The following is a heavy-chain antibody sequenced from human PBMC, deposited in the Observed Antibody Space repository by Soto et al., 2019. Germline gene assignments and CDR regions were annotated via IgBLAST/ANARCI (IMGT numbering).Heavy chain of an antibody. CDR3: ARDLGQQLAPYYFDY. D-gene: IGHD6-13*01. J-gene: IGHJ4*02. CDR2: ISVDGGET. Sequence: GGSLRLSGAASGFTLSDYWMHWVRQAPGKGLRWVSRISVDGGETNYADSVKGRFTISRDNAKNSLYLQMNSLRAEDTAVYYCARDLGQQLAPYYFDYWGQGTLVTVSS. V-gene: IGHV3-74*01. CDR1: GFTLSDYW.